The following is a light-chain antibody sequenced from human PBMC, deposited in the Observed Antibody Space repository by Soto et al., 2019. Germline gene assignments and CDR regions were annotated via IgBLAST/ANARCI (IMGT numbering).Light chain of an antibody. CDR3: GTWESSLGAWV. CDR2: ENH. Sequence: QSVLTQPPSVSAAPGQKVTISGSGSSSNIVNHYVSWYQYLPGTAPKLLIFENHKRPSTIPDRFSASYSGTSATLGIPGLQTGDEAEYFCGTWESSLGAWVFGVGTQLTV. J-gene: IGLJ3*02. V-gene: IGLV1-51*02. CDR1: SSNIVNHY.